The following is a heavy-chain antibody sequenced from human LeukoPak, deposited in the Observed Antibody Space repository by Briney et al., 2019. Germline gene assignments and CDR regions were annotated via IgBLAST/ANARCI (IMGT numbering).Heavy chain of an antibody. CDR2: ISGSGGST. Sequence: TGGSLSLFCAASGLTYSSYAMSWVRQPPAKGLAWVSAISGSGGSTYYADSVKGRFTISRDNSKNTLYLQMNSLRAEDTAVYYCAKQQWLVNYYYYMDVWGKGTTVTVSS. J-gene: IGHJ6*03. V-gene: IGHV3-23*01. D-gene: IGHD6-19*01. CDR1: GLTYSSYA. CDR3: AKQQWLVNYYYYMDV.